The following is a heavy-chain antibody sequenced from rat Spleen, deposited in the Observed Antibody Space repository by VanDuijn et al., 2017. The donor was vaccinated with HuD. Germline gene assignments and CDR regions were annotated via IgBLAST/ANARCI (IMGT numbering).Heavy chain of an antibody. J-gene: IGHJ4*01. CDR3: TTEDRYYDGYSLRRGVMDA. V-gene: IGHV5-20*01. Sequence: EVQLVESGGGLVQPGRSLKLSCAASGFTFSNYGMAWVRQAPTKGLEWVASISYDGGSTYYRDSVKGRFTISRDNAKNTLYLQMNRLRSEDTATYYWTTEDRYYDGYSLRRGVMDAWGQGASVTVSS. CDR1: GFTFSNYG. CDR2: ISYDGGST. D-gene: IGHD1-12*03.